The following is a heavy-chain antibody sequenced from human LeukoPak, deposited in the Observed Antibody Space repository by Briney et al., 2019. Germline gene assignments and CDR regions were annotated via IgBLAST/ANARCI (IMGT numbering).Heavy chain of an antibody. CDR2: IKQDGSEK. Sequence: GGSLRLSCAASGFTFSNYWMGWVRQAPGKGLEWVANIKQDGSEKYYVDSVKGRFTISRDNTKSSLYLQMNSLRAEDTAVYYCARCGLYYDFWSGYYNYYYYMDVWGKGTTVTVSS. D-gene: IGHD3-3*01. V-gene: IGHV3-7*01. CDR3: ARCGLYYDFWSGYYNYYYYMDV. CDR1: GFTFSNYW. J-gene: IGHJ6*03.